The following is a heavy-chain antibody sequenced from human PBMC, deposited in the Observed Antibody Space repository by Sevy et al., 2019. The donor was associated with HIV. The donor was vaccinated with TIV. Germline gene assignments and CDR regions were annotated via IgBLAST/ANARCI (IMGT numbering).Heavy chain of an antibody. V-gene: IGHV3-15*01. J-gene: IGHJ6*02. D-gene: IGHD2-8*02. CDR3: TTDPIILLLVTDGVAV. CDR2: IQSTTDGGTI. CDR1: GFTFSNAW. Sequence: GGSLRLSCVASGFTFSNAWMNWVRQAPGKGLEWDGRIQSTTDGGTIDYAAPVKGRFTISRDDSKNMLYLQMNSLKTEDTGVYYCTTDPIILLLVTDGVAVWGQGTTVTVSS.